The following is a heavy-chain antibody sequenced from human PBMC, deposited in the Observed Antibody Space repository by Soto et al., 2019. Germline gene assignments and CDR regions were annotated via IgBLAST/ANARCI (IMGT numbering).Heavy chain of an antibody. CDR2: ISGSGGST. V-gene: IGHV3-23*01. D-gene: IGHD3-10*01. Sequence: GGSLRLSCAASGFTFSSYAMSWVRQAPGKGLEWVSAISGSGGSTYYADSVKGRFTISRDNSKNTLYLQMNSLRAEDTAVYYCAKDTTMVRGAKIGGPFRHWGQGTLVTVPS. J-gene: IGHJ4*02. CDR3: AKDTTMVRGAKIGGPFRH. CDR1: GFTFSSYA.